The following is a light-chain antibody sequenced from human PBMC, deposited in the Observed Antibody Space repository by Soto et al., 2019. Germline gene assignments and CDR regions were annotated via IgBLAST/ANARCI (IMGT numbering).Light chain of an antibody. Sequence: QSALTQPPSVSGAPGQRVTISCTGSSSNIGAGYDVHWYQQLPGTAPKLLIYGNSNRPSGVPDPFSGSKSGTSAPLAITGIQAEDEADYYCQSYDSSLSGDYVFGSGTKVTV. V-gene: IGLV1-40*01. CDR2: GNS. J-gene: IGLJ1*01. CDR3: QSYDSSLSGDYV. CDR1: SSNIGAGYD.